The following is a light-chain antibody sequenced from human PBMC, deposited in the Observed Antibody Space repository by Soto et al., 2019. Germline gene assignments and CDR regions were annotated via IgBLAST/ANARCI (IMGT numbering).Light chain of an antibody. J-gene: IGKJ2*01. V-gene: IGKV4-1*01. Sequence: DIVMTQSPDSLAVSLGERATINCKSSQSVLYSSNNKNYLAWYQQKPGQPPKLLIYWASTRESGVPDRFSGSGSGTDFTLTINSLQAEDVAVYYCQQYCGTPYTFGQGTKLEI. CDR2: WAS. CDR1: QSVLYSSNNKNY. CDR3: QQYCGTPYT.